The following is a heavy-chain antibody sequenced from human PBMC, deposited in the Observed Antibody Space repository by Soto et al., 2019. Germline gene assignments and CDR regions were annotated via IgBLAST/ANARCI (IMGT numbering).Heavy chain of an antibody. D-gene: IGHD3-10*01. CDR2: IYWDDDE. Sequence: ITLKESGPTLVKPTQTLTLTCTFSGFSLNTGGVGVGWVRQPRGNSIEWLALIYWDDDERYRPSLRSRLNITKDTINNQVVLTLTNMDPEDTATYYCVRNWRYYGGDYYYGMDAWGQGTTVTVSS. V-gene: IGHV2-5*02. CDR1: GFSLNTGGVG. CDR3: VRNWRYYGGDYYYGMDA. J-gene: IGHJ6*02.